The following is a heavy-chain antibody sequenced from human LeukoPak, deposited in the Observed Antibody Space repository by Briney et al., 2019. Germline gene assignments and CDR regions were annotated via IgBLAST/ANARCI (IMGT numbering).Heavy chain of an antibody. CDR3: ARPGGGYDWWYYMDV. D-gene: IGHD5-12*01. J-gene: IGHJ6*03. V-gene: IGHV1-8*01. CDR1: GYTFTSYD. Sequence: ASVKVSCKASGYTFTSYDINWVRQATGQGLEWMGWMNPNSGNTGYAQKFQGRVTMTRNTSISTAYMELGSLRSEDTAVYYCARPGGGYDWWYYMDVWGKGTTVTVSS. CDR2: MNPNSGNT.